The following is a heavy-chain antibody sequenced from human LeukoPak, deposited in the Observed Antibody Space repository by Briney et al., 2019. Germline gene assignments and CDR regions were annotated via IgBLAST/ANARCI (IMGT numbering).Heavy chain of an antibody. CDR3: ARGRAGYYFTGSYYYMDV. J-gene: IGHJ6*03. V-gene: IGHV4-38-2*02. CDR2: FYHGGST. CDR1: GYSISTGYY. Sequence: SETLSLTCTVSGYSISTGYYWDWIRQPPGKGLEWIGTFYHGGSTNYNPSLKSRVTISVDTSKNQFSLKLSSVTAADTAVYYCARGRAGYYFTGSYYYMDVWGKGTTVTVSS. D-gene: IGHD3-9*01.